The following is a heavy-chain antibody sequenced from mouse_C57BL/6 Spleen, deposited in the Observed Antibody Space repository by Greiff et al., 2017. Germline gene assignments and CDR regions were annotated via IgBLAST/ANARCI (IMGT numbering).Heavy chain of an antibody. Sequence: VQLQQSGPELVKPGASVKISCKASGYSFTSYYIHWVKQRPGQGLEWIGWIYPGSGNTKYNEKFKGKATLTADTSSSTAYMQLSSLTSEDSAVYYCARNDYDVTWFAYWAKGLWSLSLQ. CDR2: IYPGSGNT. J-gene: IGHJ3*01. CDR3: ARNDYDVTWFAY. V-gene: IGHV1-66*01. CDR1: GYSFTSYY. D-gene: IGHD2-4*01.